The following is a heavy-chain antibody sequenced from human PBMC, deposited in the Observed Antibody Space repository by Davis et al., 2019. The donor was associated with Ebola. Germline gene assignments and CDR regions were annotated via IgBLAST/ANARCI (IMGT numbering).Heavy chain of an antibody. J-gene: IGHJ6*02. CDR1: GRSISSGGYY. Sequence: SETLSLPCTVSGRSISSGGYYWSWIRQHPVKGLEWIVYIYYSGSTYYNPSLKSRVIISVDTSKNQLSLKLSSVTAADTAVYYCARDRPAVVVPAAISYYYYGMDVWGQGTTVTVSS. CDR3: ARDRPAVVVPAAISYYYYGMDV. D-gene: IGHD2-2*01. V-gene: IGHV4-31*03. CDR2: IYYSGST.